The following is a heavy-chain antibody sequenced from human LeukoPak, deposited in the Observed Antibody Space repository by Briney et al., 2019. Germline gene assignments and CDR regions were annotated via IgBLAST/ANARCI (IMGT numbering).Heavy chain of an antibody. Sequence: PGGPLRLSCAASGFTFSSYAMHWVRQAPGKGLEWMAVIADDGSNKYYADSVKGRFTISRDNSNNTLYLQMNSLRVEDTAVYYCARVDDLDAFDTWGQGTLVTVSS. V-gene: IGHV3-30*04. CDR2: IADDGSNK. D-gene: IGHD2-2*03. CDR1: GFTFSSYA. J-gene: IGHJ3*02. CDR3: ARVDDLDAFDT.